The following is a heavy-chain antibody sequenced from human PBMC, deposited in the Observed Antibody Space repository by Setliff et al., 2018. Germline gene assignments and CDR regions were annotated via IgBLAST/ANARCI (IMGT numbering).Heavy chain of an antibody. Sequence: GGSLRLSCAASGFTFRDYSMVWVRQVPGKGLEWVAGVIQVGAGVYADSMKGRSTISRDNSKNTFFLQVNYVRVDDTATYYCAKDRVNDGFWDFDSWGQGIVVTVSS. CDR2: VIQVGAG. J-gene: IGHJ4*02. CDR1: GFTFRDYS. V-gene: IGHV3-23*01. D-gene: IGHD1-26*01. CDR3: AKDRVNDGFWDFDS.